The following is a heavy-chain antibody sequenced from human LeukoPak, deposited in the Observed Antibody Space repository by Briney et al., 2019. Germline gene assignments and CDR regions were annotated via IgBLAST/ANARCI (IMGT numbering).Heavy chain of an antibody. J-gene: IGHJ4*02. CDR1: GYTFTSYG. Sequence: ASVKVSCKASGYTFTSYGISWVRQAPGQGLEWMGWISAYNGNTNYAQKLQGRVTMTTDTFTSTAYMELRSLRSDDTAVYYCARDNYGDYPFDYWGQGTLVTVSS. D-gene: IGHD4-17*01. V-gene: IGHV1-18*01. CDR2: ISAYNGNT. CDR3: ARDNYGDYPFDY.